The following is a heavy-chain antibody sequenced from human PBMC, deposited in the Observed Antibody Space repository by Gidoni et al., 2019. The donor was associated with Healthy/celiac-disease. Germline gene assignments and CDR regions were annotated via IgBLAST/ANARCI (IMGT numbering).Heavy chain of an antibody. CDR2: IFSNDEK. V-gene: IGHV2-26*01. CDR3: ARTITGSWYVGVDY. Sequence: QVTLKESGPVLVKPTETLTLTCTVSGFSLSNARMGVSCIRQPPGKALEWLAHIFSNDEKAYSTSLKSRLTISKDTSKSQVVLTMTNMDPVDTATYYCARTITGSWYVGVDYWGQGTLVTVSS. D-gene: IGHD6-13*01. CDR1: GFSLSNARMG. J-gene: IGHJ4*02.